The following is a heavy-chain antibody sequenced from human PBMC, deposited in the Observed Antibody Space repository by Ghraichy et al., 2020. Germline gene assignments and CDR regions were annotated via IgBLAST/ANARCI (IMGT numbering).Heavy chain of an antibody. J-gene: IGHJ6*02. CDR2: IYYTGVT. CDR1: GGSISSYF. V-gene: IGHV4-59*08. CDR3: ARHDSKMVPPILSSYYYGMDV. D-gene: IGHD5-24*01. Sequence: SETLSLTCTVSGGSISSYFWTWIRQPPGKGLEWIGYIYYTGVTNYHTSPKSGVTISVDSSKRQFSLKLSSVTAADTAVYYCARHDSKMVPPILSSYYYGMDVWGHGTTLIVSS.